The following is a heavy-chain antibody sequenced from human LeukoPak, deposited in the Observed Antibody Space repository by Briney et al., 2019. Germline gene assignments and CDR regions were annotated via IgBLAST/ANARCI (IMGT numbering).Heavy chain of an antibody. Sequence: ASVKVSCKASGYTFTGYYMHWVRQAPGQGLEWMGWINPNSGGTNYAQKFQGRVTMTRDTSISTAYMELSRLRSDDTAVYYCARGGYSGYGPELYYMDVWGKGTTVTISS. V-gene: IGHV1-2*02. D-gene: IGHD5-12*01. J-gene: IGHJ6*03. CDR1: GYTFTGYY. CDR2: INPNSGGT. CDR3: ARGGYSGYGPELYYMDV.